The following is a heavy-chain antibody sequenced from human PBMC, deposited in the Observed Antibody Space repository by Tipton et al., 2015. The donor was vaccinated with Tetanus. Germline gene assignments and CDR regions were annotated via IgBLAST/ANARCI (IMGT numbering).Heavy chain of an antibody. CDR3: ARHAGAGATIWGTDY. V-gene: IGHV4-39*07. CDR2: IYYSGST. CDR1: GGSISSRSHY. J-gene: IGHJ4*02. Sequence: GLVKPSETLSLICTVSGGSISSRSHYWGWIRQPPGKGLEWIGSIYYSGSTYYNPSLKSRVTISVDTSKNQFSLKLYSVTAADTAVYYCARHAGAGATIWGTDYWGQGTLVTVSS. D-gene: IGHD3-9*01.